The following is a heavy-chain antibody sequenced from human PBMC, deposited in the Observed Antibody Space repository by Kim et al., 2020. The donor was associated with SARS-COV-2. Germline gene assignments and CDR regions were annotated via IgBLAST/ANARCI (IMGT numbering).Heavy chain of an antibody. CDR3: ARVSNYDSSGNYFDY. J-gene: IGHJ4*02. D-gene: IGHD3-22*01. Sequence: SVKVSCKASGGTFSSYAIIGVRQAPGQGLEWMGGIIPIFGTANYAQKFQGRVTITADESTSTAYMELSSLRSEDTAVYYCARVSNYDSSGNYFDYWGQGTLVTVSS. CDR1: GGTFSSYA. CDR2: IIPIFGTA. V-gene: IGHV1-69*13.